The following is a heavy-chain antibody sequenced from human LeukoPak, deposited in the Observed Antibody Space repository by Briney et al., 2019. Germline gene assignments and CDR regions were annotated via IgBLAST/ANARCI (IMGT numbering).Heavy chain of an antibody. Sequence: PGGSLRLSCAASGFTFSSYAMSWVRQAPGKGLEWVSAISGSGGSTYYADSVKGRFTISRDNSRNTLYLQMNSLRAADTAVYYCAKDKNVLVTAIFDYWGQGNLVTVSS. CDR3: AKDKNVLVTAIFDY. CDR2: ISGSGGST. J-gene: IGHJ4*02. D-gene: IGHD2-21*02. V-gene: IGHV3-23*01. CDR1: GFTFSSYA.